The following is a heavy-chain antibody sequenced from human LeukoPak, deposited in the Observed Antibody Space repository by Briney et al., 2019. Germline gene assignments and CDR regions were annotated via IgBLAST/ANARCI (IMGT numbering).Heavy chain of an antibody. D-gene: IGHD2-2*01. V-gene: IGHV4-39*01. J-gene: IGHJ4*02. Sequence: SETLSLTCTVSAGSISSSSYYWGWIRQPPGKGLEWIGSIYYSGSTYYNPSLKGRVTISVDTSKNQFSLKLSSVTAADTAVYYCARHGGDIVVVPAATLFDYWGQGTLVTVSS. CDR2: IYYSGST. CDR1: AGSISSSSYY. CDR3: ARHGGDIVVVPAATLFDY.